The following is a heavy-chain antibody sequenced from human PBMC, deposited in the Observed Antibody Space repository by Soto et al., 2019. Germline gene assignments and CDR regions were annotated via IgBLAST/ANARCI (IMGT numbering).Heavy chain of an antibody. J-gene: IGHJ6*02. CDR2: INHSGST. CDR3: ATLLTGTTAYYYGMDV. D-gene: IGHD1-20*01. V-gene: IGHV4-34*01. Sequence: ETLSVTWDVYGGSFSGYYRSWIRQPPGKELEWIGEINHSGSTNYNPSLKSRVTISVDTSKNQFSLKLSSVTAADTAVYYCATLLTGTTAYYYGMDVWGQGSTVTVSS. CDR1: GGSFSGYY.